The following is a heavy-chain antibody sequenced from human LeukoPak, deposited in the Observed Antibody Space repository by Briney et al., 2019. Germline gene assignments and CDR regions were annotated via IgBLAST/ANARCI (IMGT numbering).Heavy chain of an antibody. J-gene: IGHJ3*02. CDR3: ARDHEREIFAAFDI. CDR2: IIPIFGTA. V-gene: IGHV1-69*13. CDR1: GGTFSSYA. D-gene: IGHD3-3*01. Sequence: SVKVSCKASGGTFSSYAISWVRQAPGQGLEWMGGIIPIFGTANYAQKFQGRVTITADESTSTAYMELSSLRSEDTAVYYCARDHEREIFAAFDIWGQGTMVTVSS.